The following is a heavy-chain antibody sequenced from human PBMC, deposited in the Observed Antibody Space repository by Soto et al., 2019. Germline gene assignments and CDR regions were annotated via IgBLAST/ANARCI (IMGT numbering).Heavy chain of an antibody. J-gene: IGHJ4*02. D-gene: IGHD5-18*01. CDR1: GGTFSSYA. V-gene: IGHV1-69*12. CDR2: IIPIFGTA. CDR3: ARADTAMVKFDY. Sequence: QVQLVQSGAEVKKPGSSVKVSCKASGGTFSSYAISWVRQAPGQGLEWMGGIIPIFGTANYAQKFQGRVXIXAXXSTSTAYMELSSLRSEDTAVYYCARADTAMVKFDYWGQGTLVTVSS.